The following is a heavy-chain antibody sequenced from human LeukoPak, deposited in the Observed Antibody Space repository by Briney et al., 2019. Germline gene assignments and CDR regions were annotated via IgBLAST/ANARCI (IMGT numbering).Heavy chain of an antibody. Sequence: ASVKVSCKAPGYTFTSYAMSWVRQAPGQGLEWMGWINTNTGNPTYAQGFTGRFVFSLDTSVSTAYLQICSLKAEDTAVYYCAREYGTTGTTSPAYYYYGMDVWGQGTTVTVSS. CDR1: GYTFTSYA. J-gene: IGHJ6*02. CDR2: INTNTGNP. CDR3: AREYGTTGTTSPAYYYYGMDV. V-gene: IGHV7-4-1*01. D-gene: IGHD1-1*01.